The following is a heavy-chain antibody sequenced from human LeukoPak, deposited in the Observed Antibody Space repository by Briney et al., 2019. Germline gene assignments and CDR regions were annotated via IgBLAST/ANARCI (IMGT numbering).Heavy chain of an antibody. J-gene: IGHJ3*02. D-gene: IGHD4-17*01. CDR3: AKDYGDYVGAFDI. CDR1: GFTFTHYA. V-gene: IGHV3-23*01. Sequence: GGSLRLSCAASGFTFTHYAMSWVRQAPGKGLEWVSTISGSGGSTYYVDSVKGRFTISRDNSKNTLYLQMNSLRAEDTAVYYCAKDYGDYVGAFDIWGQGTMVTVSS. CDR2: ISGSGGST.